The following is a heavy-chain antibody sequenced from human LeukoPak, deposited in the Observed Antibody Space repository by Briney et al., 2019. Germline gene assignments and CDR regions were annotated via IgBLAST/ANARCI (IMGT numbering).Heavy chain of an antibody. CDR3: ARPNYSSGWYESDY. Sequence: LEASVKVSCKASGGTFSSYAISWVRQAPGQGLEWMGRIIPILGIANYAQKFQGRVTITADKSTSTAYMELSSLRSEDTAVYYCARPNYSSGWYESDYWAREPWSPSPQ. CDR1: GGTFSSYA. V-gene: IGHV1-69*04. J-gene: IGHJ4*02. CDR2: IIPILGIA. D-gene: IGHD6-19*01.